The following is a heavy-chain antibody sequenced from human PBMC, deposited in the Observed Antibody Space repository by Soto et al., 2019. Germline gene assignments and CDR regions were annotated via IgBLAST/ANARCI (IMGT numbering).Heavy chain of an antibody. Sequence: SGPTLVNPTQTLTLTCTFSGFSLTTTGVSVGWIRQPPGKALEWLALIYWDDDKHYSPSLKSRLTITKDTSKNQVVLRVANMDPVDTATYYCAPVPYEILTGHHFDSWDPGTLVPVSS. CDR2: IYWDDDK. J-gene: IGHJ4*02. D-gene: IGHD3-9*01. CDR3: APVPYEILTGHHFDS. CDR1: GFSLTTTGVS. V-gene: IGHV2-5*02.